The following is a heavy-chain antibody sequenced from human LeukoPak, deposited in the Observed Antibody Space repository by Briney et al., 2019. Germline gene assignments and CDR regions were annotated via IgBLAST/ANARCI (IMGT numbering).Heavy chain of an antibody. CDR3: ARDRGGSGWYYFDY. J-gene: IGHJ4*02. V-gene: IGHV3-30*03. D-gene: IGHD6-19*01. CDR1: GLIFRSYG. Sequence: GRSLRLSCAASGLIFRSYGMHWVRQAPGKGLEWVAGISYNGTNEYYPDSLKGRFTISRDNSKNTLYLQMNSLRAEDTALYYCARDRGGSGWYYFDYWGQGTLVTVSS. CDR2: ISYNGTNE.